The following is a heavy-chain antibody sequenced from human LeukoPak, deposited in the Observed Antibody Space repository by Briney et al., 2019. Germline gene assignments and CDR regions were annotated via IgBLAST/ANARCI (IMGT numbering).Heavy chain of an antibody. CDR1: GVSVSSGDYY. D-gene: IGHD2-2*02. CDR3: ARGPPTPYCSSTSCYSDY. Sequence: PSQTLSLTCTVSGVSVSSGDYYWSWIRPPPGKGLEWIGYIYYSGCTYYNPSLKSSVVISIDRSTNQFSLNLSSVTAADTAVYYCARGPPTPYCSSTSCYSDYWGQGTLVTVSS. J-gene: IGHJ4*02. V-gene: IGHV4-30-4*08. CDR2: IYYSGCT.